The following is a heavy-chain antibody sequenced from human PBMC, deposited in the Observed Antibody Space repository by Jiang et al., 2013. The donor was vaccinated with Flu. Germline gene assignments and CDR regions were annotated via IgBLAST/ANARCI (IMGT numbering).Heavy chain of an antibody. CDR3: ARWSGSERTYFDY. D-gene: IGHD5-12*01. Sequence: LLKPSETLSLTCGVYGGSFSGYYWNWIRQPPGKGLEWIGEIIHTGSTNCNPSLKSRVTMSVDTSKNQFSLKLSSVTAADTAVYFCARWSGSERTYFDYWGQGDPGRRLL. CDR2: IIHTGST. CDR1: GGSFSGYY. V-gene: IGHV4-34*12. J-gene: IGHJ4*02.